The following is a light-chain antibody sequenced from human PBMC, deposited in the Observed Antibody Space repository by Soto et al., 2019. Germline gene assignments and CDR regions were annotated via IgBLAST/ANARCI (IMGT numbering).Light chain of an antibody. Sequence: QSALTQPASVSGSPGQSITISCSGTSSDVGSYDHVAWYQQFPGKTPKLTIYEVSNRPSGVSSRFSGSKSGNTASLTISGLQAEDEADYYCCSYASNNRGVFGTGTKLTVL. J-gene: IGLJ1*01. CDR3: CSYASNNRGV. CDR1: SSDVGSYDH. V-gene: IGLV2-14*01. CDR2: EVS.